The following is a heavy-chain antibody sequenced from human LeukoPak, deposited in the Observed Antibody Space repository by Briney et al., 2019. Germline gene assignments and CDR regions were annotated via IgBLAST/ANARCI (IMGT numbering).Heavy chain of an antibody. V-gene: IGHV4-34*01. J-gene: IGHJ6*03. D-gene: IGHD3-10*01. CDR1: GRSFSGYY. CDR2: VNHSGRT. Sequence: SETLSLTCAVYGRSFSGYYWSWVRQPPGKGLEWMGEVNHSGRTSYNPSLKSRVTLSADTSKNQFSLRMTSLTAADTAVYYCARGIRGVIITTNYYNMDVWGPGTTVTVSS. CDR3: ARGIRGVIITTNYYNMDV.